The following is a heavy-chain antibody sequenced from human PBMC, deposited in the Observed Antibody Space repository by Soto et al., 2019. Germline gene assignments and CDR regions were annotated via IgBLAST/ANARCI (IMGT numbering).Heavy chain of an antibody. CDR2: IGPDSGAT. CDR1: GYTFTGHY. CDR3: GRGRSGQIFVLY. V-gene: IGHV1-2*02. J-gene: IGHJ4*02. D-gene: IGHD1-26*01. Sequence: GSVNVSCKASGYTFTGHYIHWVRQAPEQGPEWMGEIGPDSGATRYAQRFQGRVTMTRDMSITTVYMELNNLSPDDTAVYYCGRGRSGQIFVLYWGQGTSLTVSS.